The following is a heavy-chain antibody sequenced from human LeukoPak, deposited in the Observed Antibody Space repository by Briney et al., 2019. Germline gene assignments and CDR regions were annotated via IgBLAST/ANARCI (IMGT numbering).Heavy chain of an antibody. Sequence: GASVKVSCKASGYTFTSYGISWVRQAPGQGPEWMGWINPNSGGTNYAQKFQGRVTMTRDTSISTAYMELSRLRSDDTAVYYCARDRSYDFWCGLNQDFDYWGQGTLVTVSS. CDR1: GYTFTSYG. J-gene: IGHJ4*02. D-gene: IGHD3-3*01. V-gene: IGHV1-2*02. CDR3: ARDRSYDFWCGLNQDFDY. CDR2: INPNSGGT.